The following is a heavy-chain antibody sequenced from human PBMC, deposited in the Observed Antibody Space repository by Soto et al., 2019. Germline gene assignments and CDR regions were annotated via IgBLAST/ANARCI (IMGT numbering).Heavy chain of an antibody. CDR2: IRSKANSYAT. J-gene: IGHJ5*02. CDR3: TRHEEYRDRDCHKFDWFDP. D-gene: IGHD2-21*02. CDR1: GFTFSASA. V-gene: IGHV3-73*01. Sequence: GGSLRLSCAAPGFTFSASAMHWVRQASGTGLEWVGRIRSKANSYATTYAASVRGRFTISRDDSKNTAYLQMNSLKTEDTAVYYCTRHEEYRDRDCHKFDWFDPWGQGTLVTVYS.